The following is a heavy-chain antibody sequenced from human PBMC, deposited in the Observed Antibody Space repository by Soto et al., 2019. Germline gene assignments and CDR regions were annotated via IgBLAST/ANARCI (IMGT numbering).Heavy chain of an antibody. J-gene: IGHJ6*02. CDR3: ARDVRAYYYYYGMDV. CDR2: IWYDGSNK. V-gene: IGHV3-33*01. CDR1: GFTFSSYG. Sequence: QVQLVESGGGVVQPGRSLRLSCAASGFTFSSYGMHWVRQAPGKGLKWVAVIWYDGSNKYYADSVKGRFTISRDNSKNTLYLQMNSLRAEDTAVYYCARDVRAYYYYYGMDVWGQGTTVTVSS.